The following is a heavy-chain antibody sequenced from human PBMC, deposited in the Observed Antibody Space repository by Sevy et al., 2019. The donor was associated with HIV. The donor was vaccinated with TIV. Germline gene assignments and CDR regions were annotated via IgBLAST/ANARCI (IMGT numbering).Heavy chain of an antibody. J-gene: IGHJ6*02. CDR2: IIPIFGTA. Sequence: ASVKVSCKASGGTFSSYAISWVRQAPGQGLEWMGGIIPIFGTANYAQKFQGRVTITADESTSKAYMELSSLGSEDTAVYYCARERYCSSTSCYVSGSYYYYGMDVWGQGTTVTVSS. CDR3: ARERYCSSTSCYVSGSYYYYGMDV. D-gene: IGHD2-2*01. CDR1: GGTFSSYA. V-gene: IGHV1-69*13.